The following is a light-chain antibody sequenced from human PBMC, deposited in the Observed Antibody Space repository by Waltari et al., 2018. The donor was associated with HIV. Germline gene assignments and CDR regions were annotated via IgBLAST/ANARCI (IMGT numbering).Light chain of an antibody. V-gene: IGKV4-1*01. J-gene: IGKJ4*01. CDR3: QQYDSTPLT. CDR1: QSVLYSSNNKNY. CDR2: WAS. Sequence: DIVMTQSLDSLAVSLGERATINCKSSQSVLYSSNNKNYLAWYQQRPGQAPKLLIYWASTRESGVPDRFSGSGSGTDFTLTISSLQAEDAAVYYCQQYDSTPLTFGGGTKVEI.